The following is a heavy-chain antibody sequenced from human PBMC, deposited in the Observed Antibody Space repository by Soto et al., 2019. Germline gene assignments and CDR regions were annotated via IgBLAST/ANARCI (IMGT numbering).Heavy chain of an antibody. CDR1: GFTFDDYA. CDR3: AKDSSYGDYDTPLGLDY. Sequence: GGSLRLSCAASGFTFDDYAMHWVRQAPGKGLEWVSGISWNSGSIGYADSVKGRFTISRDNAKNSLYLQMNSLRAEDTALYYCAKDSSYGDYDTPLGLDYWGQGTLVTVSS. CDR2: ISWNSGSI. J-gene: IGHJ4*02. D-gene: IGHD4-17*01. V-gene: IGHV3-9*01.